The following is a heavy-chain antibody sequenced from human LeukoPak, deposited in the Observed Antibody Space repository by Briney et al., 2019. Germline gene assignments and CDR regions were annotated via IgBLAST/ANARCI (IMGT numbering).Heavy chain of an antibody. D-gene: IGHD1-26*01. V-gene: IGHV4-38-2*02. Sequence: SETLSLTCTVSGYSISSGYYWGWIRQPPGKGPEWIGSIYYSGSTYYNPSLKSRLTVSVDTSKNQFSLKLSSVTAADTAVYYCARQGGSAPFDSWGQGTLVTVSS. J-gene: IGHJ4*02. CDR2: IYYSGST. CDR1: GYSISSGYY. CDR3: ARQGGSAPFDS.